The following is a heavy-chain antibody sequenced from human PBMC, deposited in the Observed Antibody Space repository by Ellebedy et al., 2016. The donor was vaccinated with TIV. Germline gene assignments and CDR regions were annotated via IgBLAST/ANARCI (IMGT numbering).Heavy chain of an antibody. CDR1: GYTFTNYW. D-gene: IGHD6-19*01. J-gene: IGHJ5*02. Sequence: ASVKVSCKGSGYTFTNYWIGWVRQMPGKGLEWMGFIYPRDSDTRYSPSSQGQVTISADKSINTVYLQWRSLQASDTAVYYCARMVYGSGWDGYFDPWGQGTLVTVSP. CDR3: ARMVYGSGWDGYFDP. CDR2: IYPRDSDT. V-gene: IGHV5-51*01.